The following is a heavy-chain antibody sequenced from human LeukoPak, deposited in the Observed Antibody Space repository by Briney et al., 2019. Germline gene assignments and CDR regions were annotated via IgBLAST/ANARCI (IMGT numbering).Heavy chain of an antibody. CDR2: YDREEGET. J-gene: IGHJ4*02. CDR1: GSAFTELS. D-gene: IGHD1-26*01. Sequence: GASVKVSCKVSGSAFTELSINWVRQVPGKGLEWMGGYDREEGETRYAEKFQGRVTLTDDTSTDTAFMELSSLRSDDTAVYFCTTNLFVEPPTPYYFDDWGQGTLVTVSS. V-gene: IGHV1-24*01. CDR3: TTNLFVEPPTPYYFDD.